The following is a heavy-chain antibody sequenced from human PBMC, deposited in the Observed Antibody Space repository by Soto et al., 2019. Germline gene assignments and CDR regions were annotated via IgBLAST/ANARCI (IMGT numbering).Heavy chain of an antibody. CDR3: AKVGSERYSGQHSDY. V-gene: IGHV3-23*01. D-gene: IGHD5-12*01. CDR1: GFTFSNYA. CDR2: ISSSSGST. Sequence: EVQLLESGGGLVQPGGSLRLSCAASGFTFSNYAMNWVRQAPGKGLEWVSTISSSSGSTYYADSVKGRFTISRDNSKNFLYLQINSLRGDHTAVYYCAKVGSERYSGQHSDYWGQGTLVTISS. J-gene: IGHJ4*02.